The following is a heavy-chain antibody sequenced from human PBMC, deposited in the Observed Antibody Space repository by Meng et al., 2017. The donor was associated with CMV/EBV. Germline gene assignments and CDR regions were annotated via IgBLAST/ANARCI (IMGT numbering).Heavy chain of an antibody. CDR2: INSDGSST. J-gene: IGHJ6*02. CDR3: ARDAGATGMDV. Sequence: GESLKISCAASGFTFSSYCMHWVRQAPGKGLVWVSRINSDGSSTSYADSVKGRFTISRDNAKNTLYLQMNSLRAEDTAVYYCARDAGATGMDVWGQGTTVTVSS. CDR1: GFTFSSYC. D-gene: IGHD1-26*01. V-gene: IGHV3-74*01.